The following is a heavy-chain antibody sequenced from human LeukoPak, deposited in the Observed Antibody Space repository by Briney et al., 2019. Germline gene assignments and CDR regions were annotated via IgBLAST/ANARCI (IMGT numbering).Heavy chain of an antibody. CDR1: GFIFSHYG. CDR3: ARDGGGRRLRYYFDY. CDR2: ITSRSTT. V-gene: IGHV3-69-1*01. Sequence: GGTLRLSCAASGFIFSHYGMNWVRQAPGKGLEWVSGITSRSTTYYADSVKGRFTISRDNAKNSLYLQMNSLRAEDTAVYYCARDGGGRRLRYYFDYWGQGTLVTVSS. J-gene: IGHJ4*02. D-gene: IGHD5-12*01.